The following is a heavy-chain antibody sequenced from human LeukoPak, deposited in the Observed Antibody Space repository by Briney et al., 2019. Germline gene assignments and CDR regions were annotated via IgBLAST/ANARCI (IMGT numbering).Heavy chain of an antibody. V-gene: IGHV4-31*03. CDR3: ARGAPDCSSTSCYTAFDI. D-gene: IGHD2-2*02. CDR1: GDSISRDGSY. Sequence: SETLSLTCTVSGDSISRDGSYWSWIRQYPGKGLEWIGYIYHSGYTYYNPSLKSRVTISVDTSKNQFSLKLSSVTAADTAVYYCARGAPDCSSTSCYTAFDIWGQGTMVTVSS. J-gene: IGHJ3*02. CDR2: IYHSGYT.